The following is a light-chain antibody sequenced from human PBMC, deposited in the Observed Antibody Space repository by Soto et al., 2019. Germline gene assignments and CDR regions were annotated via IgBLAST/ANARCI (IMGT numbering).Light chain of an antibody. J-gene: IGKJ1*01. CDR3: QKYNSAPRT. CDR1: QGISNY. Sequence: DIKMTQSPSSRSASVGDRVTITCRASQGISNYLAWYQQKPGKVPKLLIYAASTLQSGVPSRFSGSGSGTDFTRTISSLQPEDVATYYCQKYNSAPRTFGQGTKVEIK. CDR2: AAS. V-gene: IGKV1-27*01.